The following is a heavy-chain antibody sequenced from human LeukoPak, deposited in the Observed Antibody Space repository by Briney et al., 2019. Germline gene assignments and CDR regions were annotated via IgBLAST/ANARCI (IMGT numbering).Heavy chain of an antibody. CDR3: ASGQLPAAGNWYFDL. Sequence: PGGSLRLSCAASGFTFSSYDMHWVRQVTGKGLEWVSAIGTAGDTYYPGSVKGRFTVSRENAKNSLYLQMNSLRVGDTAVYYCASGQLPAAGNWYFDLWGRGTPVTVSS. CDR2: IGTAGDT. D-gene: IGHD6-13*01. CDR1: GFTFSSYD. V-gene: IGHV3-13*01. J-gene: IGHJ2*01.